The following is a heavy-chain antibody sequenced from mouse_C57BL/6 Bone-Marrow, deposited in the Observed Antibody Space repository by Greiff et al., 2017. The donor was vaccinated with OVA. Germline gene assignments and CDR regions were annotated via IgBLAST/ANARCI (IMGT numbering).Heavy chain of an antibody. CDR2: SRNKANDYTT. CDR3: ARDAYDYDGDAMDY. Sequence: DVMLVESGGGLVQSGRSLRLSCATSGFTFSDFYMEWVRQAPGKGLEWIAASRNKANDYTTEYSASVKGRFIVSRDTSQSILYLQMNALRAEDTAIYYCARDAYDYDGDAMDYWGQGTSVTVSS. V-gene: IGHV7-1*01. CDR1: GFTFSDFY. D-gene: IGHD2-4*01. J-gene: IGHJ4*01.